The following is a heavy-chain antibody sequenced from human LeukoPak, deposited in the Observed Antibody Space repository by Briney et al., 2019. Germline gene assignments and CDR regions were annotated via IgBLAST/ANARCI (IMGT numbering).Heavy chain of an antibody. Sequence: SVKVSRKASGGTFSSYAISWVRQAPGQGLEWMGRIIPIFGTANYAQKFQGRVTITKDESTSTAYMELSSLRSEDTAVYYCARDWAALTYCGGDCYGGYFDYWGQGTLVTVSS. J-gene: IGHJ4*02. CDR1: GGTFSSYA. CDR3: ARDWAALTYCGGDCYGGYFDY. V-gene: IGHV1-69*05. D-gene: IGHD2-21*02. CDR2: IIPIFGTA.